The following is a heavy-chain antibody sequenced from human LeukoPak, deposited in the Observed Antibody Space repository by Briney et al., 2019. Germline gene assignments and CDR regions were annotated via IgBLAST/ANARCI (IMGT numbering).Heavy chain of an antibody. CDR2: MKGKSEDGTC. J-gene: IGHJ4*02. V-gene: IGHV3-15*01. D-gene: IGHD1-26*01. CDR1: GFTFSSYE. CDR3: TTGAGYSLVY. Sequence: GGSLRLSCAASGFTFSSYEMIWVRKAPGKGLEWVGRMKGKSEDGTCEYSARGKRRFTSSSDDSHVSLIVHLSSLKNEDTVVYYCTTGAGYSLVYWRQGTKVAVSS.